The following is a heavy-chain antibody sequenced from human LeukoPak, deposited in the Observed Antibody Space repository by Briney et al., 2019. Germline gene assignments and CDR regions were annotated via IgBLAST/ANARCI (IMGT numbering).Heavy chain of an antibody. J-gene: IGHJ4*02. CDR2: ISGSGGST. D-gene: IGHD2-15*01. CDR3: AKLRSHRSSHLDY. V-gene: IGHV3-23*01. Sequence: GGSLRLSCAASGFTFSSYAMSWARQAPGKGLEWVSAISGSGGSTYYADSVKGRFTISRDNSKNTLYLQMNSLRAEDTAVYYCAKLRSHRSSHLDYWGQGTLVTVSS. CDR1: GFTFSSYA.